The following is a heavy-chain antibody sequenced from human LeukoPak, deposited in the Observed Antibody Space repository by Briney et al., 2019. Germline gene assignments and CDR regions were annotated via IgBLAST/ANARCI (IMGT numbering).Heavy chain of an antibody. Sequence: GESLKISCKGSGYTFTSYRIAWVRQMPGKGLEWRGIIYPGDSDTRYSPSFQGQVTISADKSISTAYLQWSSLKASDTAMYYCARRYSNDGKVRFDHWGQGTLVTVSS. D-gene: IGHD1-1*01. J-gene: IGHJ4*02. CDR1: GYTFTSYR. V-gene: IGHV5-51*01. CDR2: IYPGDSDT. CDR3: ARRYSNDGKVRFDH.